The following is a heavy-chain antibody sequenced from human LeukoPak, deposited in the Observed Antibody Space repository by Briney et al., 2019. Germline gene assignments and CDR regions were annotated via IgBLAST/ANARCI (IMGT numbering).Heavy chain of an antibody. CDR1: GGPISSSRYY. CDR3: ARCPYGGSGGSCYSGLSP. Sequence: SETLSLTCTVSGGPISSSRYYWGWIRQPPGKGLEWIGSIYYSGSTYYNPSLKSRVTISVDTSKSQFSLKLTSVTAADTAVYYCARCPYGGSGGSCYSGLSPWGQGTLVTVSS. V-gene: IGHV4-39*01. CDR2: IYYSGST. J-gene: IGHJ4*02. D-gene: IGHD2-15*01.